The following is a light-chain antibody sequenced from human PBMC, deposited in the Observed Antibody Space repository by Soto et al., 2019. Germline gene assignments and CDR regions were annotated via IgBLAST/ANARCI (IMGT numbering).Light chain of an antibody. Sequence: EIVMTQSPAPLSVSPRERATLSCRSSQRISSNLAWYQQKPGQAPRLLIYGASTRATGIPERFSGSGSCTEFTLTISSLQSEEFAVYYCQQRSSWPPTITFAQGTRLEIK. V-gene: IGKV3-15*01. CDR3: QQRSSWPPTIT. CDR2: GAS. CDR1: QRISSN. J-gene: IGKJ5*01.